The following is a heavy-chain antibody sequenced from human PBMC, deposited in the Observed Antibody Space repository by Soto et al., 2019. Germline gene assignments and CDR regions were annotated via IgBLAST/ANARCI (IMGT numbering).Heavy chain of an antibody. V-gene: IGHV4-34*01. CDR1: GGSFSGNY. J-gene: IGHJ6*02. CDR3: ARGKFYYGLDV. Sequence: PSETLSLTCAVYGGSFSGNYWSWIRQPPGKGLEWIGEFSDSGSTNYNPSLKSRVTISEDMSKSQFSLKLSSVTAADTAVYYCARGKFYYGLDVWGQGTTVTVSS. CDR2: FSDSGST.